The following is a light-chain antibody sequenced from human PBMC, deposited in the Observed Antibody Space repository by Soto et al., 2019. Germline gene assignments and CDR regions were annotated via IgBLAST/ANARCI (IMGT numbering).Light chain of an antibody. V-gene: IGKV1-5*01. Sequence: DIQMTQSPSTRSASVGDRVTITCRASPSINNWLAWYQQKPGKAPKLLIYDGFSLESGVPLRFSGSGFGTEFTLTISSLQPDDSATYYFQQYKRYSLTFGGGTKVEIK. CDR3: QQYKRYSLT. CDR1: PSINNW. CDR2: DGF. J-gene: IGKJ4*01.